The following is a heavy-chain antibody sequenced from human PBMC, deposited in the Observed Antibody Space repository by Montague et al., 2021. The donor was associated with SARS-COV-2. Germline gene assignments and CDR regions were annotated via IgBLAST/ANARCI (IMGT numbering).Heavy chain of an antibody. CDR1: GGSISSSSYY. D-gene: IGHD6-13*01. V-gene: IGHV4-39*01. J-gene: IGHJ4*02. CDR3: ARHKRWRIAAAGRDFDY. CDR2: IYYSGST. Sequence: SETLSLTCTVSGGSISSSSYYWGWIRQPPGKGLEWIGSIYYSGSTYYNPSLKSRVTISVDTSKNQFSLKLSSVTAADTAVYYCARHKRWRIAAAGRDFDYWGQETLVTVSS.